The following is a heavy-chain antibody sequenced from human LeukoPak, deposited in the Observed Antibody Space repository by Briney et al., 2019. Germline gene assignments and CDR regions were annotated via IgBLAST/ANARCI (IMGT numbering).Heavy chain of an antibody. CDR3: ARAAGYSSGWYLG. CDR2: ISSSSSYI. J-gene: IGHJ4*02. CDR1: GFTFSSYS. D-gene: IGHD6-19*01. Sequence: PGGSLRLSCAASGFTFSSYSMNWVRQAPGKGLEWVSSISSSSSYIYYADSVEGRFTISRDSAKNSLYLQMNSLGAEDTAVYYCARAAGYSSGWYLGWGQGTLVTVSS. V-gene: IGHV3-21*01.